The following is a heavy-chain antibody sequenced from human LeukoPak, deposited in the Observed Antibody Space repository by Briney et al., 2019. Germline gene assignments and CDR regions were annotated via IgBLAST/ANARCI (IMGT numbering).Heavy chain of an antibody. V-gene: IGHV3-48*01. CDR1: GFTFSSYS. J-gene: IGHJ4*02. Sequence: GGSLRLSCAASGFTFSSYSMNWVRQAPGKGLEWVSYISSSSSTIYYADSVKGRFTISRDNAKNSLYLQMNSLRAEDTAVYYCARDRVAVAGLFDYWGQRTLVTVSS. CDR2: ISSSSSTI. CDR3: ARDRVAVAGLFDY. D-gene: IGHD6-19*01.